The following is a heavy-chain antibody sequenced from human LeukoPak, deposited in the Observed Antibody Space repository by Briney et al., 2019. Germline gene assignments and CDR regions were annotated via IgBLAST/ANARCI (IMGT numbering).Heavy chain of an antibody. J-gene: IGHJ3*02. CDR2: IIPILGIA. V-gene: IGHV1-69*10. CDR1: GGTFSSYA. D-gene: IGHD3-9*01. Sequence: SVKVSCKASGGTFSSYAISWVRQAPGQGLEWMGGIIPILGIANYAQKFQGRVTITADKSTSTAYMELSSLRSEDTAVYYCARETILTGHDAFDIWGQGTMVTVSS. CDR3: ARETILTGHDAFDI.